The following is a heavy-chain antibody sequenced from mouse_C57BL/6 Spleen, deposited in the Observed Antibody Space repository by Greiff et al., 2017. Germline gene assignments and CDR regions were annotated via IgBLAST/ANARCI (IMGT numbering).Heavy chain of an antibody. CDR3: ARRLDSSGYFDY. D-gene: IGHD3-2*02. V-gene: IGHV1-59*01. Sequence: QVQLQQSGAELVRPGTSVKLSCKASGYTFTSYWMHWVKQRPGQGLEWIGVIDPSDSYTNYNQKFKGKATLTVDTSSSTAYMQLSSLTSEDSAVYYCARRLDSSGYFDYWGQGTTLTVSS. J-gene: IGHJ2*01. CDR2: IDPSDSYT. CDR1: GYTFTSYW.